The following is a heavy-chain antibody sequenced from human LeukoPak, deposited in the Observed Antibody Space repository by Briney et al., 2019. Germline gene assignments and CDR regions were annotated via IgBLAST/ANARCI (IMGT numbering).Heavy chain of an antibody. CDR2: ISGSGGKT. V-gene: IGHV3-23*01. D-gene: IGHD3-22*01. Sequence: GGSLRLSCAASGFIFSNYAMSWVRQAPGKGLEWVSAISGSGGKTYYAESMKGRFTISRDNSKNTLYLQMNSLRAEDTAIYYCAKEYYDSSGYYLFDYWGQGTLVTVSS. J-gene: IGHJ4*02. CDR3: AKEYYDSSGYYLFDY. CDR1: GFIFSNYA.